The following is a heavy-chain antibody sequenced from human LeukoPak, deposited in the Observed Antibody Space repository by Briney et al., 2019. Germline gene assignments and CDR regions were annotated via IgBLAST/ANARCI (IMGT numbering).Heavy chain of an antibody. CDR2: ISDNEGST. D-gene: IGHD5-18*01. J-gene: IGHJ4*02. CDR1: GFTFNYYA. CDR3: ARHDSFIPY. Sequence: GGSLRLSCAASGFTFNYYAMSWVRQAPGKGLEWVSGISDNEGSTYCTDSVKGRFTISRDNTKNTVYLQMNNPRPDDTAVYFCARHDSFIPYWGQGTLVTVSS. V-gene: IGHV3-23*01.